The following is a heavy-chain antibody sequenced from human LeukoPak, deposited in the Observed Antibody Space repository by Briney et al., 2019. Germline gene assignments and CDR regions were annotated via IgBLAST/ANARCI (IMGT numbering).Heavy chain of an antibody. CDR2: ISSNGGTT. Sequence: GGSLRLSCAASGFTFSTYAMHWVRQAPGKGLEYVSAISSNGGTTYYANSVKGRFTISRDNSKNTLYLQMGSLRAEDMAVYYCARADYDSSGYYADYWGQGTLVTVSS. CDR1: GFTFSTYA. J-gene: IGHJ4*02. V-gene: IGHV3-64*01. CDR3: ARADYDSSGYYADY. D-gene: IGHD3-22*01.